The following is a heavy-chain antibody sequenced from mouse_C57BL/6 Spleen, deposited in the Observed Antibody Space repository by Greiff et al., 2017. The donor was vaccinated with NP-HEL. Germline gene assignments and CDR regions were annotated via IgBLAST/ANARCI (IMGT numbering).Heavy chain of an antibody. V-gene: IGHV1-9*01. D-gene: IGHD1-1*01. CDR2: ILPGSGST. J-gene: IGHJ4*01. CDR3: ARGVPTVVAHYDAMDY. Sequence: QVQLQQSGAELMKPGASVKLSCKATGYTFTGYWIEWVKQRPGHGLEWIGEILPGSGSTNYNEKFKGKATFTEDTSSNTAYMQLSSLTTEDSAIYYCARGVPTVVAHYDAMDYWGQGTSVTVSS. CDR1: GYTFTGYW.